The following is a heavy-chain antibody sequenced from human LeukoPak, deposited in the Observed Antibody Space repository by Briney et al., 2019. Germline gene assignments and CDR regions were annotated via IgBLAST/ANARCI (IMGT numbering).Heavy chain of an antibody. CDR1: GYTFTSYY. V-gene: IGHV1-46*01. J-gene: IGHJ6*03. Sequence: AASVKVSCRASGYTFTSYYMHWVRQAPGQGLEWMGIINPSGGSTSYAQKFQGRVTMTRDTSTSTVYMELSSLRSEDTAVYYCAIAYYYYYMDVWGKGTTVTISS. CDR2: INPSGGST. CDR3: AIAYYYYYMDV.